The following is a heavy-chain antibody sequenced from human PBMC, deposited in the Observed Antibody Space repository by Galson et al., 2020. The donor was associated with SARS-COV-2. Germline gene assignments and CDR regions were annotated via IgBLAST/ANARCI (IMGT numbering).Heavy chain of an antibody. Sequence: GGSLRLSCAASGFTFSSYGMHWVRQAPGKGLEWVAVIWYDVSNKYYADSVKGRFTISRDNSKNTLYLQMNSLRAEDTAVYYCARGGRYFDWFNPYYYGMDVWGQGTTVTVSS. CDR2: IWYDVSNK. CDR3: ARGGRYFDWFNPYYYGMDV. D-gene: IGHD3-9*01. V-gene: IGHV3-33*01. J-gene: IGHJ6*02. CDR1: GFTFSSYG.